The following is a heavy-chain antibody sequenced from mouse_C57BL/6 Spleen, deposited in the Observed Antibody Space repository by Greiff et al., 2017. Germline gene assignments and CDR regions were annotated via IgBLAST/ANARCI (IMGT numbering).Heavy chain of an antibody. V-gene: IGHV1-81*01. CDR2: IYPRSGNT. CDR3: AIEGDDYYWYFDV. J-gene: IGHJ1*03. CDR1: GYTFTSYG. D-gene: IGHD2-4*01. Sequence: QVQLQQSGAELARPGASVKLSCKASGYTFTSYGISWVKQRPGQGLEWIGEIYPRSGNTNYNEKFKGKATLTADKSSSTAYMELRSLTSEDSAVYFSAIEGDDYYWYFDVWGTGTTVTVSA.